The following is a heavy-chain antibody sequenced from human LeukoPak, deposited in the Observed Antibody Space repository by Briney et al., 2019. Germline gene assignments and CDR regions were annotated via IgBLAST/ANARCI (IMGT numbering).Heavy chain of an antibody. D-gene: IGHD3-3*01. CDR1: GGSISSSSYY. J-gene: IGHJ4*02. Sequence: SETLSLTCTVSGGSISSSSYYWGWIRQPPGKGLEWIGSIYYSGSTYYNPSLKSRVTISVDTSKNQFSLKLTSVTAADTAVYYCARHCYYDVGSGPYFDYWGQGTLVTVSS. CDR2: IYYSGST. CDR3: ARHCYYDVGSGPYFDY. V-gene: IGHV4-39*01.